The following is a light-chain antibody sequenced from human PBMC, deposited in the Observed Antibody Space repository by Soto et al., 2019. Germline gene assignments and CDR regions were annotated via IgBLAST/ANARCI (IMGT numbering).Light chain of an antibody. V-gene: IGKV2-28*01. Sequence: DIVMTQSPLSLPVTPGEPASISCSSSQSLLQSNGYNYLDWYLQKPGQSPQLLIYFGSYRASGVPDRFSSSGSGTEFTLKIRRVEAEDVGFYYCMQSQQSPPTFGQGTKVEI. J-gene: IGKJ1*01. CDR3: MQSQQSPPT. CDR2: FGS. CDR1: QSLLQSNGYNY.